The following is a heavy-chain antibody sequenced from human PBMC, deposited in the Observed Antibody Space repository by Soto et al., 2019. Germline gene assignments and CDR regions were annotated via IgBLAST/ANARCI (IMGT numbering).Heavy chain of an antibody. D-gene: IGHD3-3*01. CDR3: AKGGIRFLEWPQDY. CDR2: ISYDGSNK. CDR1: GFTFSSYA. Sequence: QVQLVESGGGVVQPGRSLRLSCAASGFTFSSYAMHWVRQAPGKGLEWVAVISYDGSNKYYADSVKGRFTISRDNSKNTLYLQMNSLRAEDTAVYYCAKGGIRFLEWPQDYWGQGTLVTVSS. V-gene: IGHV3-30*04. J-gene: IGHJ4*02.